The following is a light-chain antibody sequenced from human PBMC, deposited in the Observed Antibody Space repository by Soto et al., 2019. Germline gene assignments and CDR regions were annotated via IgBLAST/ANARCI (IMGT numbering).Light chain of an antibody. Sequence: EIVLTQSPGTLSVSPGERATLSCRASPTISSNYLAWYQQKPGQAPSLLIYGTSSMTTGIPDMFSGSGSGTDFTLTISRLEPEDSAIDYCQQYVSWTFGQGTKVEIK. CDR2: GTS. V-gene: IGKV3-20*01. J-gene: IGKJ1*01. CDR1: PTISSNY. CDR3: QQYVSWT.